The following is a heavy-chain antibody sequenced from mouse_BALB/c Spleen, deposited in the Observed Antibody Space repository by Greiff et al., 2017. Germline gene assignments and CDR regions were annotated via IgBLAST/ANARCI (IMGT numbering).Heavy chain of an antibody. CDR2: IDPANGNT. V-gene: IGHV14-3*02. CDR1: GFNIKDTY. D-gene: IGHD2-3*01. Sequence: EVQLQQSGAELVKPGASVKLSCTASGFNIKDTYMPWVKQRPEQGLEWIGRIDPANGNTKSDPKFQDKATITADTSSNTAYLQLSSLTSEDTAVYYCASYDGYSSWFAYWGQGTLVTVSA. J-gene: IGHJ3*01. CDR3: ASYDGYSSWFAY.